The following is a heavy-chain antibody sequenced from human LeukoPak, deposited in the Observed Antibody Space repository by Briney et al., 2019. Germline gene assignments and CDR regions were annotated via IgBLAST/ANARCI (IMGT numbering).Heavy chain of an antibody. CDR1: GFTFSSYA. Sequence: GGSLRLSCAASGFTFSSYAMSWVRQAPGKGLEWVSGITGGGGNTYYADSVKGRFTISRDNSKNTLYLQMSSLRAEDTAVYYCARDLCGGDCYSLDYWGQGTLVTVSS. J-gene: IGHJ4*02. D-gene: IGHD2-21*02. V-gene: IGHV3-23*01. CDR3: ARDLCGGDCYSLDY. CDR2: ITGGGGNT.